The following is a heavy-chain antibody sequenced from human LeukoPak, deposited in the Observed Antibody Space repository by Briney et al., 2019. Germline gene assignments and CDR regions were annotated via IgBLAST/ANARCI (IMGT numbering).Heavy chain of an antibody. Sequence: GGSLRLSCAASGFSFSSHWMHWVRQAPGKGLVWVSRIKSDGTTTWYADSVKGRFTISRDNSKNTLFLQMNSLRAEDTAIYYCAKWQYYGSGDDYWGQGTLVTVSS. CDR1: GFSFSSHW. D-gene: IGHD3-10*01. V-gene: IGHV3-74*01. CDR2: IKSDGTTT. CDR3: AKWQYYGSGDDY. J-gene: IGHJ4*02.